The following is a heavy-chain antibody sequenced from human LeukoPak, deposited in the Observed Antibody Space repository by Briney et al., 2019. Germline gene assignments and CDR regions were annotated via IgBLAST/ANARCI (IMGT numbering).Heavy chain of an antibody. J-gene: IGHJ4*02. Sequence: ASVKVSCKASGYSFTTYYMHWVRQGPGQGHEWMGIINPTGGVTAYAQKFQGRVTMTRDTSTSTVYIALSSLRSEDTAVYYCARSSPPAYYDFWKGYLDYWGQGTLVTVS. CDR1: GYSFTTYY. D-gene: IGHD3-3*01. V-gene: IGHV1-46*01. CDR3: ARSSPPAYYDFWKGYLDY. CDR2: INPTGGVT.